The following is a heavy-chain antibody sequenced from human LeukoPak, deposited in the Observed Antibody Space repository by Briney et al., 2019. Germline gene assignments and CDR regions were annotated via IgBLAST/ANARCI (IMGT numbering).Heavy chain of an antibody. CDR3: ARVGDYGDYIDY. D-gene: IGHD4-17*01. Sequence: GGSLRLSCAASGFTFSSYSMNWVRQAPVKGLEWVSSISSSSSYTYYAASVKGRFTISRDNAKNSLYLQMNSLRAEGTAVYYCARVGDYGDYIDYWGQGTLVTVSS. J-gene: IGHJ4*02. CDR2: ISSSSSYT. CDR1: GFTFSSYS. V-gene: IGHV3-21*01.